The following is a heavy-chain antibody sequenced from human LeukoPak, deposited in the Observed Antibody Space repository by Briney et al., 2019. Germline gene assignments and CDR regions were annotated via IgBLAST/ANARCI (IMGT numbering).Heavy chain of an antibody. CDR3: ARDYYGDYSGYFDL. J-gene: IGHJ2*01. CDR1: GGTFSSYA. Sequence: GASVKVSCKASGGTFSSYAISWVRQAPGQGLEWMGGIIPIFGTANYAQKFQGRVTITADESTSTAYMELSSLRSEDTAVYYCARDYYGDYSGYFDLWGRSTLVTVSS. D-gene: IGHD4-17*01. V-gene: IGHV1-69*13. CDR2: IIPIFGTA.